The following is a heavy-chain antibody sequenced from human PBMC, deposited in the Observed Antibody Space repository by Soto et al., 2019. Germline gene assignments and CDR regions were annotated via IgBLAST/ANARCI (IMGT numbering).Heavy chain of an antibody. D-gene: IGHD1-26*01. J-gene: IGHJ4*02. CDR3: ARAMTSVGAAAKGDF. CDR1: GFTFNTHW. V-gene: IGHV3-74*01. Sequence: EVQLVESGGGFILPGGSLRLSCAASGFTFNTHWMHWVRQAPGKGLVWVSRINSDGSITDYADSVKGRFSISRDNPRNTLYLQMNSLSPEDTAVYYCARAMTSVGAAAKGDFWGQGTLVTVSS. CDR2: INSDGSIT.